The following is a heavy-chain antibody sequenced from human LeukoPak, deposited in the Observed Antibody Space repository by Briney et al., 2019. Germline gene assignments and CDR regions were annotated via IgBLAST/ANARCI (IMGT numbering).Heavy chain of an antibody. CDR1: GFTVSSNY. CDR2: IYSGGNT. CDR3: ARDSGQVTMVRGVIQPYYGMDV. V-gene: IGHV3-66*01. Sequence: GGSLRLSCAASGFTVSSNYMSWVRQAPGKGLEWVSVIYSGGNTYYADSVKGRFTISRDNSKNTLYLQMNSLRAEDTAVYYCARDSGQVTMVRGVIQPYYGMDVWGQGTTVTVSS. J-gene: IGHJ6*02. D-gene: IGHD3-10*01.